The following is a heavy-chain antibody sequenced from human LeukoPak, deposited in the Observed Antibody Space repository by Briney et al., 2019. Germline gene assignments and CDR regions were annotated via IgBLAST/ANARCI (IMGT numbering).Heavy chain of an antibody. CDR2: INPNSGGT. CDR3: ARGEQQLVLYYYYMDV. D-gene: IGHD6-13*01. J-gene: IGHJ6*03. V-gene: IGHV1-2*02. CDR1: GYTFTGYY. Sequence: ASVEVSCRASGYTFTGYYMHWVRQAPGQGLEWMGWINPNSGGTNYAQKFQGRVTMTRDTSISTAYRELSRLRSDDTAVYYCARGEQQLVLYYYYMDVWGKGTTVTVSS.